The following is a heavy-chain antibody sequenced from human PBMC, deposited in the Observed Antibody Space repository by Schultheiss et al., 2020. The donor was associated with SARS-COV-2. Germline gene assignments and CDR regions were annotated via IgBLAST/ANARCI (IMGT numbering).Heavy chain of an antibody. CDR1: GYTFTSYG. J-gene: IGHJ6*02. Sequence: ASVKVSCKASGYTFTSYGIRWVRQAPGQGLEWMGWISAYNGNTNYAQKLQGRVTMTTDTSTSTAYMELRSLRSDDTAVYYCARGYCSGGSCQDGGYYYGMDVWGQGTTVTVSS. CDR3: ARGYCSGGSCQDGGYYYGMDV. D-gene: IGHD2-15*01. V-gene: IGHV1-18*01. CDR2: ISAYNGNT.